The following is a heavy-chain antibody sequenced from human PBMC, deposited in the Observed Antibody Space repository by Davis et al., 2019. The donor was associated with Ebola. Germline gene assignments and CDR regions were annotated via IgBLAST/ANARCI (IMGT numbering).Heavy chain of an antibody. V-gene: IGHV1-3*01. CDR1: GYTFFRYV. Sequence: AASVKVSCKASGYTFFRYVIHWVRQAPGQRLEWMGWINVGNGDTKFSQKFQGRVTITRDTSASTAYMELSSLRSDDTAVYYCARGVGYRISTSCPVFAFDIWGQGTMVTVSS. CDR3: ARGVGYRISTSCPVFAFDI. J-gene: IGHJ3*02. D-gene: IGHD2-2*01. CDR2: INVGNGDT.